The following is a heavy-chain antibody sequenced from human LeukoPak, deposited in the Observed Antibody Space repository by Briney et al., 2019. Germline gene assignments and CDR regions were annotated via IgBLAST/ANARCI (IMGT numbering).Heavy chain of an antibody. CDR2: INLNSGGT. CDR1: GYTFTDYY. CDR3: ARDDGSSSKNAFDI. D-gene: IGHD6-6*01. V-gene: IGHV1-2*02. Sequence: ASVKVSCKAPGYTFTDYYMHWVRQPPGQGLEWMGWINLNSGGTKYEQKFQGRVTMTRDTSVSTAYMELSRLTSDDTAVYYCARDDGSSSKNAFDIWGQGTMVTVSS. J-gene: IGHJ3*02.